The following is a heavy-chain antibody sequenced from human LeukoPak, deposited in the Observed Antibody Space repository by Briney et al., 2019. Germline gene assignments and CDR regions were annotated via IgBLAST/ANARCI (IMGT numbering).Heavy chain of an antibody. J-gene: IGHJ4*02. V-gene: IGHV3-74*01. CDR1: GFTFSSYW. Sequence: GGSLRLSCAASGFTFSSYWMNWVRQGPGKWLVWVSRIASDGSSTTYADSVKGRFSISRDNAKNTLYLQMNSLRVEDTAVYYCARGRPHGNDYWGQGTLVTVSS. CDR3: ARGRPHGNDY. D-gene: IGHD5-24*01. CDR2: IASDGSST.